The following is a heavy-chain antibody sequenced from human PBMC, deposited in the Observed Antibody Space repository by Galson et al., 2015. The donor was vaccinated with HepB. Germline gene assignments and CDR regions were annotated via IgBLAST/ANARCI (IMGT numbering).Heavy chain of an antibody. CDR1: GFTFSSYA. CDR2: ISSSGSTI. D-gene: IGHD5-24*01. CDR3: ARDRGDGYKTGHMDV. V-gene: IGHV3-48*03. J-gene: IGHJ6*03. Sequence: SLRLSCAASGFTFSSYAMHWVRQAPGKGLEWVSYISSSGSTIYYADSVKGRFTISRDNAKNSLYLQMNSLRAEDTAVYYCARDRGDGYKTGHMDVWGKGTTVTVSS.